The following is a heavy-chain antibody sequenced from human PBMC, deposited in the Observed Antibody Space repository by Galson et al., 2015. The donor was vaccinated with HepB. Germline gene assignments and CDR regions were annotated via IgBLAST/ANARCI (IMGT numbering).Heavy chain of an antibody. V-gene: IGHV3-9*01. D-gene: IGHD3-3*01. CDR3: IKDRGSGYQLGTQVAY. J-gene: IGHJ4*02. CDR2: ITWNSRTM. CDR1: GFTFDDYA. Sequence: SLRLSCAASGFTFDDYAMHWVRQGPGKGLEWIAGITWNSRTMGYADSVKGRFTISRDNANNSLSLQMNSLRPEDTALYYCIKDRGSGYQLGTQVAYWGQGTLVTVSS.